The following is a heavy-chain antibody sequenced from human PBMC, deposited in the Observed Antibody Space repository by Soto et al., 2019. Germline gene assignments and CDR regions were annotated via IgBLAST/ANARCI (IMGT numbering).Heavy chain of an antibody. D-gene: IGHD6-6*01. Sequence: VGSLRLSCAASGFTFSSYAMHWVRQAPGKGLEWVAVISYDGSNKYYADSVKGRFTISRDNSKNTLYLQMNSLRAEDTAVYYCARWSKQLVSDYYYYGMDVWGQGTTVTVSS. CDR1: GFTFSSYA. CDR3: ARWSKQLVSDYYYYGMDV. V-gene: IGHV3-30-3*01. J-gene: IGHJ6*02. CDR2: ISYDGSNK.